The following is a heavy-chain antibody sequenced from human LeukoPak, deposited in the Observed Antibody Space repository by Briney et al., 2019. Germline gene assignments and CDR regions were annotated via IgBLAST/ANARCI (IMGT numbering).Heavy chain of an antibody. Sequence: SETLSLTCTVSGGSISLYYWSWLRQPPGKGLEWIGYIYSRGSTNYNPSLKSRVTISVDTSNNQFSLKVRSVTAADTAVYYCARGVKIEYSSSSRNWYLDLWGRGTLVTVSS. CDR3: ARGVKIEYSSSSRNWYLDL. D-gene: IGHD6-6*01. CDR1: GGSISLYY. V-gene: IGHV4-59*08. J-gene: IGHJ2*01. CDR2: IYSRGST.